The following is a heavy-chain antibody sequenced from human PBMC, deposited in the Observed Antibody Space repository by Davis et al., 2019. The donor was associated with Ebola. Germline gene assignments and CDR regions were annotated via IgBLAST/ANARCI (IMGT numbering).Heavy chain of an antibody. V-gene: IGHV3-74*01. J-gene: IGHJ6*02. CDR2: INSDGSST. CDR1: GFTFSSYW. CDR3: ARSHIAARPGYYYGMDV. D-gene: IGHD6-6*01. Sequence: HTGGSLRLSCAASGFTFSSYWMHWVRQAPGKGLVWVSRINSDGSSTSYADSVKGRFTISRDNAKNTLYLQMNSLRAEDTAVYYCARSHIAARPGYYYGMDVWGQGTTVTVSS.